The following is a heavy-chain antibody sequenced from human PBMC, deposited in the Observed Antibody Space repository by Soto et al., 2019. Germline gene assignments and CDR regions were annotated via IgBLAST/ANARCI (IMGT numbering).Heavy chain of an antibody. V-gene: IGHV3-74*01. Sequence: LRLSCAASGFALSNYWLHWVRQSPGRGLVWVSRISRDGTLTSYADSVKGRFTISRDNSKNTLYLQMNSLRAEDTAVYYCAKSPMVVAETDYWGQGTLVTVSS. CDR2: ISRDGTLT. CDR1: GFALSNYW. CDR3: AKSPMVVAETDY. D-gene: IGHD2-15*01. J-gene: IGHJ4*02.